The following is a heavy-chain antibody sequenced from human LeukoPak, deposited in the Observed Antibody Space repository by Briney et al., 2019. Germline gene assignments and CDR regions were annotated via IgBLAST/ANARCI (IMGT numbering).Heavy chain of an antibody. D-gene: IGHD6-19*01. CDR3: ARHSSGWLNWFDP. CDR1: GGSFSGYY. J-gene: IGHJ5*02. Sequence: PSETLSLTCAVYGGSFSGYYWSWIRQPPGKGLEWIGEINHSGSTNYNPSLQSRVTISVDTSKNQFSLKLSSVTAADTAVYYCARHSSGWLNWFDPWGQGTLVTVSS. CDR2: INHSGST. V-gene: IGHV4-34*01.